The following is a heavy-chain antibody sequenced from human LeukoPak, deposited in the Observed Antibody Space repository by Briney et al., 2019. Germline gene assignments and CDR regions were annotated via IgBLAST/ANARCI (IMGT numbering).Heavy chain of an antibody. D-gene: IGHD3-22*01. CDR2: FDPEDGET. CDR1: GDTLTELS. CDR3: ATPKEDPTYYYDSSGYYAFDY. J-gene: IGHJ4*02. Sequence: APVRVSCTVSGDTLTELSMQWVRQAPGNGGEGRGGFDPEDGETIYAQKFQGRVTMTEDTSTDTAYMELSSLRSEDTAVYYCATPKEDPTYYYDSSGYYAFDYWGQGTLVTVSS. V-gene: IGHV1-24*01.